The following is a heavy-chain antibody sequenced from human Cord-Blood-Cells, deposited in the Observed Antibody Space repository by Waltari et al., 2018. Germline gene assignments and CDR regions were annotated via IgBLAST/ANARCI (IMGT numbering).Heavy chain of an antibody. D-gene: IGHD2-2*01. Sequence: QVQLQQWGAGLLKPSETLSLTCAVYGGSFRGYYWRWIRQPPGKGLEWIGEINHSGSTNYNPSRKSRVTISVDTSKNQFSLKLSSLTAADTAVYYCARGEGYCSSTSCYYFDYWGQGTLVTVSS. CDR1: GGSFRGYY. CDR3: ARGEGYCSSTSCYYFDY. V-gene: IGHV4-34*01. CDR2: INHSGST. J-gene: IGHJ4*02.